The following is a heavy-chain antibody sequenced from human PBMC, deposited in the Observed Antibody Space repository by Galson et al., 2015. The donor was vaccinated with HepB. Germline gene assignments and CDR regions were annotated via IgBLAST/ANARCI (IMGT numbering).Heavy chain of an antibody. CDR1: GFTFDDFA. D-gene: IGHD1-26*01. CDR2: INYNSYNL. CDR3: TKDTWGKYSYFDH. Sequence: SLRLSCAASGFTFDDFAMHWVRQSPGKGLEWVAGINYNSYNLAYADSVKGRFIISRDNVKNSLYLQMNSLRVEDTALYYCTKDTWGKYSYFDHWGQGTLVTVSS. J-gene: IGHJ4*02. V-gene: IGHV3-9*01.